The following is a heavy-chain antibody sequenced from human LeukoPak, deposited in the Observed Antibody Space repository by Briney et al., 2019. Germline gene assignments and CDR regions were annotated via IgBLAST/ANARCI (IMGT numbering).Heavy chain of an antibody. V-gene: IGHV3-48*03. CDR3: ARDLYSSSYRDY. Sequence: GGSLRLSCAASGFTFSSYEMNWVRQAPGKGLEWVSYISSSGSTIYYADSVKGRFTISRDNAKNSLYLQMNSLRAEETAVYYCARDLYSSSYRDYWGQGTLVTVSS. D-gene: IGHD6-6*01. CDR2: ISSSGSTI. CDR1: GFTFSSYE. J-gene: IGHJ4*02.